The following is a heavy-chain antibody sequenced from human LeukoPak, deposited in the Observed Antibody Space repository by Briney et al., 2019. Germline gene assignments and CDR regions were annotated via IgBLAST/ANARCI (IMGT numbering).Heavy chain of an antibody. D-gene: IGHD3-10*01. CDR1: GFSFGDYA. CDR3: TKDLRPLTYYYGSGSYTFDC. Sequence: GGSLRLFCTASGFSFGDYAMSWVRQAPGKGLDWVGFIRSKSYGGTTEYAASLKGRFTISRDDSKNIAYLQMNSLKTEDTAVYYCTKDLRPLTYYYGSGSYTFDCWGQGTLVTVSS. V-gene: IGHV3-49*04. CDR2: IRSKSYGGTT. J-gene: IGHJ4*02.